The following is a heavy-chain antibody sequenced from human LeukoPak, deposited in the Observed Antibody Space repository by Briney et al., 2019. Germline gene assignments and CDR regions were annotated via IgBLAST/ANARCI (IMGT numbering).Heavy chain of an antibody. V-gene: IGHV3-23*01. J-gene: IGHJ4*02. CDR1: GFTFNNFA. Sequence: GGSLRLSCAASGFTFNNFAMNWVRQAPGKGLEWVSAISSSGTITYYADSVKGRFTISRDNSKNTLYLQMNSLRAEDTAVYYCAKDLYSHAYCGQGTLVTVSS. CDR2: ISSSGTIT. D-gene: IGHD4-11*01. CDR3: AKDLYSHAY.